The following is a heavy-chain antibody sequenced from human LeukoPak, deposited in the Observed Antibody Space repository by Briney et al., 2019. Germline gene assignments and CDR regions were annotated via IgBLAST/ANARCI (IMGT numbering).Heavy chain of an antibody. Sequence: PGRSLRLSCAASGFTFDDYAMHWVRQAPGKGLEWVSGISWNSGSIGYADSVKGRFTISRDNAKNSLYLQMNSLRAEDTAVYYCARGRDDYGGNWGQGTLVTVSS. CDR3: ARGRDDYGGN. V-gene: IGHV3-9*01. J-gene: IGHJ4*02. CDR1: GFTFDDYA. CDR2: ISWNSGSI. D-gene: IGHD4-23*01.